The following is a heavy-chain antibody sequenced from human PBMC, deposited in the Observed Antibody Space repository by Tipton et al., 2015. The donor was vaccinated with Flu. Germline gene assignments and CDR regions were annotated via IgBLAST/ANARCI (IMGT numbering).Heavy chain of an antibody. D-gene: IGHD3-3*01. Sequence: LSLTCAASGFTFSSYAMHWVRQAPGKGLEWVAVISYDGSNKYYADSVKGRFTISRDNSKNTLYLQMNSLGAEDTAVYYCARELEYYDFWSGYYGYYYGMDVWGQGTTVTVSS. CDR3: ARELEYYDFWSGYYGYYYGMDV. V-gene: IGHV3-30*01. CDR2: ISYDGSNK. J-gene: IGHJ6*02. CDR1: GFTFSSYA.